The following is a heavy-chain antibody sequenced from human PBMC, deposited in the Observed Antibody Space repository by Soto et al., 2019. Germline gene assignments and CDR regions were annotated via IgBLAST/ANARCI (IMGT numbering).Heavy chain of an antibody. J-gene: IGHJ6*04. CDR3: ARDLGVVPDHV. V-gene: IGHV3-48*01. CDR2: ISSSSSTI. CDR1: GFTFSSYS. D-gene: IGHD3-3*01. Sequence: GGSLRLSCAASGFTFSSYSMNWVRQAPGKGLEWVSYISSSSSTIYYADSVKGRFTISRDNAKNSLYLQMSSLRAEDTAVYYCARDLGVVPDHVWGKGTTVTVSS.